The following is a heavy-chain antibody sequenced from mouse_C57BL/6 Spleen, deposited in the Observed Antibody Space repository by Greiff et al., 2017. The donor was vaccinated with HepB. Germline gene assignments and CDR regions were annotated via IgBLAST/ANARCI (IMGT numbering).Heavy chain of an antibody. CDR2: INPNNGDT. Sequence: VQLQQSGPELVKPGASVKMSCKASGYTFTDYSMHWVKQRPGQGLEWIGYINPNNGDTSYNQKFKDKATLTADKSSSTAYMELRSLTSEDSAVYYCAAGSTTVVEVAYWGQGTLVTVSA. CDR1: GYTFTDYS. J-gene: IGHJ3*01. D-gene: IGHD1-1*01. CDR3: AAGSTTVVEVAY. V-gene: IGHV1-26*01.